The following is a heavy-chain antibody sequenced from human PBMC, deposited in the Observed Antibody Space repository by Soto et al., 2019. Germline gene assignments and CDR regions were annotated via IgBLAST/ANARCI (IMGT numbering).Heavy chain of an antibody. CDR3: ARDEDYGGLWFDP. V-gene: IGHV1-2*02. D-gene: IGHD4-17*01. CDR1: GYTFTGYY. CDR2: INPDSGGT. Sequence: EASVKVSCKASGYTFTGYYMHWVRQAPGQGLEWMGWINPDSGGTNYAQKFQGRVTMTRDTSISTAYMELSRLRSDDTAVYYCARDEDYGGLWFDPWGQGTLVTVSS. J-gene: IGHJ5*02.